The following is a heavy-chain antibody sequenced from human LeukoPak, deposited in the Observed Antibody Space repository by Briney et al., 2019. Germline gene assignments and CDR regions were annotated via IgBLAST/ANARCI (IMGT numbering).Heavy chain of an antibody. CDR2: INGGGRST. D-gene: IGHD3-10*01. CDR3: VKPPMVRGVDYFDY. V-gene: IGHV3-23*01. CDR1: GFTLSSSS. J-gene: IGHJ4*02. Sequence: GGSLRLSCAASGFTLSSSSMSWVRQTPGKGLEWVSAINGGGRSTYYADSVKGRFAISRDNSKITLYLQMNSLRAEDTAVYYCVKPPMVRGVDYFDYWGQGTLVTVSS.